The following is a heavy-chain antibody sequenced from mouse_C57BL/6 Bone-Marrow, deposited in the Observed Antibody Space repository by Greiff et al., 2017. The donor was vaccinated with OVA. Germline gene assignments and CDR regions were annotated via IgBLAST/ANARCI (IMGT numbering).Heavy chain of an antibody. V-gene: IGHV14-4*01. CDR2: IDPENGDT. J-gene: IGHJ2*01. D-gene: IGHD1-1*01. CDR1: GFNLKDDY. CDR3: TPSTVVDY. Sequence: EVQLQQSGAELVRPGASVKLSCTASGFNLKDDYMHWVKQRPEQGLEWIGWIDPENGDTEYASKFQGKATITADTSSNTAYLQLSSLTSEDTAVYYCTPSTVVDYWGQGTTLTVSS.